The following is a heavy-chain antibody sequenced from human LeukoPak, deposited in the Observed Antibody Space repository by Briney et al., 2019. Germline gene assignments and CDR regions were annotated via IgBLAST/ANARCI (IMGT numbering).Heavy chain of an antibody. CDR2: ISSSGSTI. CDR1: GFRVSTCW. V-gene: IGHV3-48*03. Sequence: GGSLSLSCEACGFRVSTCWMSGVGQAAGKGREGVSYISSSGSTIYYADSVKGRFTISRDKAKISLYLQMKSLRAEDTAVYDCVLVNMVRGVDYWGQGTLVTVSS. D-gene: IGHD3-10*01. CDR3: VLVNMVRGVDY. J-gene: IGHJ4*02.